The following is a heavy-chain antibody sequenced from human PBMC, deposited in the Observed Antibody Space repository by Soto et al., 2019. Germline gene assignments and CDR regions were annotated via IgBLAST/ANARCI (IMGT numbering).Heavy chain of an antibody. D-gene: IGHD1-26*01. CDR3: AKEGGLSGSYYISSSYYFDY. CDR2: LSYDESNT. CDR1: GFTFSSYG. Sequence: QVQLVESGGGVVQPGRSLRLSCVASGFTFSSYGMHWVRQAPGKGLEWVAILSYDESNTYYANSVRGRFTISRDNSKNTLYLQMNSLRAEDTSVYYCAKEGGLSGSYYISSSYYFDYWGQGTLVTVSS. V-gene: IGHV3-30*18. J-gene: IGHJ4*02.